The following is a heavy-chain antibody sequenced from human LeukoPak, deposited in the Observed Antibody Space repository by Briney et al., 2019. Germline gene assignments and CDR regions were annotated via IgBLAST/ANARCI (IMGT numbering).Heavy chain of an antibody. V-gene: IGHV3-53*01. CDR2: IYSGGST. J-gene: IGHJ4*02. Sequence: GGSLRLSCAASGFTVSSNYTSWVRQAPGKGLEWVSIIYSGGSTYYADSVKGRFTISRDNSKNTLYLQMNSLRAEDTAVYYCAKEGRFSQVGRWGQGTLVTVSS. D-gene: IGHD1-1*01. CDR3: AKEGRFSQVGR. CDR1: GFTVSSNY.